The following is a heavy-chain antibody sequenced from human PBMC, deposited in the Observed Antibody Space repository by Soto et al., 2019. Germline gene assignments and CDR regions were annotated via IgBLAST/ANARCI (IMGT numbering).Heavy chain of an antibody. CDR1: RFTFSGYV. V-gene: IGHV3-30*03. CDR3: ASAWSYGMDV. Sequence: GESLRLSCEASRFTFSGYVIHWVRQAPGKGLEWVALISYDGTNKYYADSVKGRFSISRDNSKNTLYLEMNSLRVEDTAVYYCASAWSYGMDVWGQGTTVTVSS. J-gene: IGHJ6*02. D-gene: IGHD2-15*01. CDR2: ISYDGTNK.